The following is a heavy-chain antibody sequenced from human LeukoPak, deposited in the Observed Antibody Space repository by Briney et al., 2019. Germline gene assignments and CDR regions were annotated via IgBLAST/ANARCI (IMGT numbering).Heavy chain of an antibody. CDR2: ISYDGSNK. Sequence: GGSLRLSCAASGFTFSSYGMHWVRQAPGKGLEWVAVISYDGSNKYYVDSVKGRFTISRDNSKNTLFLQMNSLRVDDTAIYYCAKKFSDSVASFDSWGQGTLVTVSS. D-gene: IGHD4-23*01. CDR3: AKKFSDSVASFDS. V-gene: IGHV3-30*18. CDR1: GFTFSSYG. J-gene: IGHJ4*02.